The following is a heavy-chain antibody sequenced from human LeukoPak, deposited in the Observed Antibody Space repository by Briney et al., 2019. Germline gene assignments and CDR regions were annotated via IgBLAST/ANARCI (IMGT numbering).Heavy chain of an antibody. J-gene: IGHJ4*02. V-gene: IGHV1-46*01. CDR1: GYTFISYY. CDR3: ARDGVWQEVMYSSSSVYFDY. Sequence: ASVKVSCKASGYTFISYYIHWVRQAPGQGLEWMGVINSSGGGTTYAQKFQGRVSMTRDASTSTVYMELISLRAEDTAVYYCARDGVWQEVMYSSSSVYFDYWGQGTLVTVSS. CDR2: INSSGGGT. D-gene: IGHD6-13*01.